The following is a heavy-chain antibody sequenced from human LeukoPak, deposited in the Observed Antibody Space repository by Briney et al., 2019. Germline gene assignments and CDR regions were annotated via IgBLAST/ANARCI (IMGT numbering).Heavy chain of an antibody. V-gene: IGHV1-2*02. CDR3: ARIPTLYDSSGYFGY. J-gene: IGHJ4*01. Sequence: ASVKVSCKASGYTFTGYYMHWVRQAPGQGLEWMGWINPNSGGTNYAQKFQGRVTMTRDTSISTAYMELSRLRSDDTAVYYCARIPTLYDSSGYFGYWGQEPWSPSPQ. D-gene: IGHD3-22*01. CDR1: GYTFTGYY. CDR2: INPNSGGT.